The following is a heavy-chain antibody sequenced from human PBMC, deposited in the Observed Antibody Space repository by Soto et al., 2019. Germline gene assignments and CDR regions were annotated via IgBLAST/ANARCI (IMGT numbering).Heavy chain of an antibody. CDR1: GYTFTSYD. J-gene: IGHJ4*02. V-gene: IGHV1-8*01. D-gene: IGHD6-19*01. Sequence: ASVKVSCKASGYTFTSYDINWVRQATGQGLEWMGWMNPNSGNTGYAQKFQGRVTMTRNTSISTAYMELSSLRSEDTAVYYCARLSSSGWPIEYWGQGTLVTVSS. CDR2: MNPNSGNT. CDR3: ARLSSSGWPIEY.